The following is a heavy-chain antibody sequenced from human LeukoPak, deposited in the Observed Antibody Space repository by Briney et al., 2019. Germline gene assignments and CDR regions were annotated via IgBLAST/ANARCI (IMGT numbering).Heavy chain of an antibody. J-gene: IGHJ4*02. CDR3: KSGGAAPGSFDY. Sequence: GGSLRLSCAPPGFTLRSDLMSWVRQAPGEGLEWVANIKYDGNEEYYVDSVRSRFTISRDNAKNSLYLQLNSLRVEDTAVYYCKSGGAAPGSFDYWGQGTLVTVSP. V-gene: IGHV3-7*01. D-gene: IGHD1-1*01. CDR2: IKYDGNEE. CDR1: GFTLRSDL.